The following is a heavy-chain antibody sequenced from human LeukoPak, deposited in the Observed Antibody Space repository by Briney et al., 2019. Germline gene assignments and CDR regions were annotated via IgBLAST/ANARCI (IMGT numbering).Heavy chain of an antibody. D-gene: IGHD5-12*01. V-gene: IGHV3-48*03. CDR1: GFTFSSHE. CDR3: ARESGYSGYGDAFDI. Sequence: PGGSLRLSCAASGFTFSSHEMNWVRQAPGKGLEWVSHISSGAGTVYYADSVKGGFTISRDNAKNSLYLQMNSLRAEDTAVYYCARESGYSGYGDAFDIWGQGTMVTVSS. J-gene: IGHJ3*02. CDR2: ISSGAGTV.